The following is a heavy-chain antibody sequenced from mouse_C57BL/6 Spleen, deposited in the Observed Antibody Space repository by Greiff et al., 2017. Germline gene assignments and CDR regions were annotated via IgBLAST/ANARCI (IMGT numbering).Heavy chain of an antibody. Sequence: EVQLQQPGPELVKPGASVKISCKASGYTFTDYYMNWVKQSHGKSLEWIGDLNPNNGCTSYNQKFKGKATLTVDKSSSTAYMELRRLTSADSAVYYWAIVRGDGGYFDYWGQGTTLTVSS. J-gene: IGHJ2*01. V-gene: IGHV1-26*01. CDR2: LNPNNGCT. CDR3: AIVRGDGGYFDY. CDR1: GYTFTDYY. D-gene: IGHD2-3*01.